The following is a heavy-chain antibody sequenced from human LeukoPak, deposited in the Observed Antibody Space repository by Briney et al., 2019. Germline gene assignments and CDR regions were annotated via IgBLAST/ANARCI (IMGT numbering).Heavy chain of an antibody. V-gene: IGHV3-7*01. CDR3: ARDQTTFY. J-gene: IGHJ4*02. D-gene: IGHD4-11*01. CDR1: EFTFGDFA. Sequence: SGGSLSPSCTASEFTFGDFAISWVRQAPGKGLEWVATIKHDGSEDYYLDSVKGRFTISRDNAKSSMWLQMNSLRAEDTAVYYCARDQTTFYWGQGALVTVSS. CDR2: IKHDGSED.